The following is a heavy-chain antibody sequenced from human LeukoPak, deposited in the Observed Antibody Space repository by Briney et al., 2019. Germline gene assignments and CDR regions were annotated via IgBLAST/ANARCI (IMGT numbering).Heavy chain of an antibody. CDR3: ARDLASSGYYWD. V-gene: IGHV1-46*01. CDR1: GYTFTNYY. Sequence: GASVKVSCKAFGYTFTNYYMHWVRQAPGQGLEWMGIINPSVGSTSYAQKFQGRVTMTRDTSTSTVYMELSSLRSEDTAVYYCARDLASSGYYWDWGQGTLVTVSS. J-gene: IGHJ4*02. D-gene: IGHD3-22*01. CDR2: INPSVGST.